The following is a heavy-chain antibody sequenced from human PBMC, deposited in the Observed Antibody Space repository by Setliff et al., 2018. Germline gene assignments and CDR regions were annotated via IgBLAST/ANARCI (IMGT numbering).Heavy chain of an antibody. V-gene: IGHV3-7*03. J-gene: IGHJ1*01. CDR3: AKIGRGGTFDQFFQD. CDR2: IKQDGSET. CDR1: GFTFATYG. D-gene: IGHD1-26*01. Sequence: PGGSLRLSCATSGFTFATYGMSWVRQAPGKGLEWVAIIKQDGSETVYADSVKGRLTISRDNAKNTLSLQMNSLRAEDTAVYYCAKIGRGGTFDQFFQDWGHGTLVTVSS.